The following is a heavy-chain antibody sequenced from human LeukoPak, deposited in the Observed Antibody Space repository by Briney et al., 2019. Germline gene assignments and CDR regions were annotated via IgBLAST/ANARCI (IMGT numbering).Heavy chain of an antibody. CDR2: ISSSSSTI. CDR3: ARDPATHCGDDRFFFDY. V-gene: IGHV3-48*01. D-gene: IGHD4-17*01. CDR1: GFTLSSYS. J-gene: IGHJ4*02. Sequence: PVGALRLSCAASGFTLSSYSMNWVRQAPGKGLEWVSYISSSSSTIYYAHSVKGRFTISRDNAKNSLYLQMNSLGAEDTAVYYCARDPATHCGDDRFFFDYWGQGTLVTVSS.